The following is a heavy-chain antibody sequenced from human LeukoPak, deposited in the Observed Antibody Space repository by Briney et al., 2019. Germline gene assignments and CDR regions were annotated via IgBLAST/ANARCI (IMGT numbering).Heavy chain of an antibody. D-gene: IGHD3-10*01. J-gene: IGHJ4*02. CDR3: ARETYGSGSYYIDD. Sequence: GGSLRLSCAASGFTVSSNYMSWVRQAPGKGLEWVSIIYSGGSTYYADSVKGRFTISRDNSKNTLYLQMNSLRAEDTAVYYCARETYGSGSYYIDDWGQGTLVTVSS. CDR1: GFTVSSNY. CDR2: IYSGGST. V-gene: IGHV3-53*01.